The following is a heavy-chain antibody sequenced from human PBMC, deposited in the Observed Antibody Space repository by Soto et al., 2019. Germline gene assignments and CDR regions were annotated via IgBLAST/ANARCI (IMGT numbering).Heavy chain of an antibody. CDR1: GYTFTSLD. J-gene: IGHJ4*02. CDR2: MSPGSGNT. CDR3: ARGLSAGVDF. Sequence: ASVKVSCKASGYTFTSLDINWVRQATGQGLEWMGWMSPGSGNTGYAQKFQGRVTMTRDTSISTAYMELRSLTSEDTGVYYCARGLSAGVDFWGQGALVTVSP. D-gene: IGHD6-13*01. V-gene: IGHV1-8*01.